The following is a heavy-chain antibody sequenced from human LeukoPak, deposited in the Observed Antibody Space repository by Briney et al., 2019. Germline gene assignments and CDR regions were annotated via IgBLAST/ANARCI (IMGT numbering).Heavy chain of an antibody. J-gene: IGHJ6*03. CDR3: ARDVGFCGGGSCLYYYMDV. V-gene: IGHV3-21*01. CDR2: ISSTSYYI. D-gene: IGHD2-15*01. Sequence: AGGSLRLSCAASGFTSSTYNMNWVRQAPGKGLEWVSSISSTSYYIYYADSVRGRFAISRDNAKNSLDLQMNSLRAEDTAVYYCARDVGFCGGGSCLYYYMDVWGKGTTVTVSS. CDR1: GFTSSTYN.